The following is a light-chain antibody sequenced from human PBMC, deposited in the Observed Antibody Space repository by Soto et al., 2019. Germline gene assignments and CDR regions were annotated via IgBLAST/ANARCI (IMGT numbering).Light chain of an antibody. J-gene: IGLJ1*01. CDR2: EGS. CDR1: SSDVGSYNL. Sequence: QSALTQPASVSGSPGQSITISCTGTSSDVGSYNLVSWYQQHPGKAPKLMIYEGSKRHSGVSNRFSGSKSGNTASLTISGIQAEDEADYYCCSYAGSSTYVFGTGTKLTVI. CDR3: CSYAGSSTYV. V-gene: IGLV2-23*01.